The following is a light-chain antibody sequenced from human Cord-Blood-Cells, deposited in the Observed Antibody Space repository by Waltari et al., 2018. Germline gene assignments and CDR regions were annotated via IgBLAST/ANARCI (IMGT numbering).Light chain of an antibody. CDR2: DAS. V-gene: IGKV1-5*01. Sequence: DIQTTKTPSTLSASLGDRVTITCRASQSISSWLAWYQQKPGKAPKLLIYDASSLESGVPSRFSGSGSGTEFTLTISSLQPDDFATYYCQQYNSYRTFGQGTKVEIK. J-gene: IGKJ1*01. CDR1: QSISSW. CDR3: QQYNSYRT.